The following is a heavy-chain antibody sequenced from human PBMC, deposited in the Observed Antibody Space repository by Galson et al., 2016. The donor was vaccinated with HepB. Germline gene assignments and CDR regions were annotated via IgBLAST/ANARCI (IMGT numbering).Heavy chain of an antibody. CDR3: ARGRGRTWPTSDY. V-gene: IGHV4-34*01. J-gene: IGHJ4*02. D-gene: IGHD2/OR15-2a*01. CDR1: GGSISGYH. CDR2: INGGGIT. Sequence: SETLSLTCDVHGGSISGYHWNWIRQPPGKGLEWLGEINGGGITSYSPSLESRVTVSVDLSKSQLSLNLVAVTAADTAVYYCARGRGRTWPTSDYWGQGVLVTVSS.